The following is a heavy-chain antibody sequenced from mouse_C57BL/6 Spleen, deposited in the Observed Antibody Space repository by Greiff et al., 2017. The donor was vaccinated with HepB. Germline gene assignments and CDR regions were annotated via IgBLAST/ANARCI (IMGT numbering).Heavy chain of an antibody. D-gene: IGHD1-1*01. V-gene: IGHV5-16*01. Sequence: EVKVVESEGGLVQPGSSMKLSCTASGFTFSDYYMAWVRQVPEKGLEWVANINYDGSSTYYLDSLKSRFIISRDNAKNILYLQMSSLKSEDTATYYCARGDYGSSFAYWGQGTLVTVSA. J-gene: IGHJ3*01. CDR2: INYDGSST. CDR3: ARGDYGSSFAY. CDR1: GFTFSDYY.